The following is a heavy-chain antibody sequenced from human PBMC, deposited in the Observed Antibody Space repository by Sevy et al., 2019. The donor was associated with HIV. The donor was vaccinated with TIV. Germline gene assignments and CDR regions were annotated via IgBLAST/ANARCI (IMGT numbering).Heavy chain of an antibody. D-gene: IGHD2-2*01. V-gene: IGHV3-30*18. CDR2: ISYDGSNK. J-gene: IGHJ4*02. CDR3: AKCHRECSSTSCYLNNYFDY. CDR1: GFTFSSYG. Sequence: GGSLRLSCAASGFTFSSYGMHWVRQAPGKGLEWVAVISYDGSNKYYADSVKGRFTIFRVNSKNTLYLQMNSLRAEDTAVYYCAKCHRECSSTSCYLNNYFDYWGQGTLVTVSS.